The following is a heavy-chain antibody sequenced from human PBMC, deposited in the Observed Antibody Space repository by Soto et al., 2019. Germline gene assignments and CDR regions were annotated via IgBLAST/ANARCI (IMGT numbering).Heavy chain of an antibody. Sequence: EVQLVESGGDLVQPGGSLRLSCAASGFAFSGYWMSWVRQAPGKGLEGVANIKQDGSEKYYVASVKGRFTISRENAKNSLYLQMNSLRVEDTAVYYCARATSVDAYWGQGTLVTVSS. D-gene: IGHD5-12*01. J-gene: IGHJ4*02. CDR1: GFAFSGYW. CDR2: IKQDGSEK. CDR3: ARATSVDAY. V-gene: IGHV3-7*01.